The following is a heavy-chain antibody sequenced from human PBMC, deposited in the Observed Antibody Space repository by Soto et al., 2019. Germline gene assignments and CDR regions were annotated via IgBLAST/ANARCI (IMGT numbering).Heavy chain of an antibody. CDR2: IIPIFGTA. CDR3: ASVSSCYSVRVGDYYYYGMDV. D-gene: IGHD2-15*01. J-gene: IGHJ6*02. CDR1: GATFSSYA. V-gene: IGHV1-69*06. Sequence: SVKVSCKASGATFSSYAISWVRQAPGQVLEWMGGIIPIFGTANYAQKFQGRVTITADKSTITAYMELSSLRSEETAVYYSASVSSCYSVRVGDYYYYGMDVWGPGTTVTVSS.